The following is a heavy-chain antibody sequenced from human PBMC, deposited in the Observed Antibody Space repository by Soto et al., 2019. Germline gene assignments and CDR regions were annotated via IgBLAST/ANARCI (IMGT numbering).Heavy chain of an antibody. CDR1: GGSISGYY. J-gene: IGHJ4*02. D-gene: IGHD3-22*01. V-gene: IGHV4-59*08. CDR2: IYYSGST. Sequence: QVQLQESGPGLVKPSETLSLTCTVSGGSISGYYWSWFRQPPGKGLEWIGYIYYSGSTTYTPSLKSRVTIAVDTSKHQFSLRLNSVTAADTAVYYCARLGGYYQAFDQWGQGSLVTVSS. CDR3: ARLGGYYQAFDQ.